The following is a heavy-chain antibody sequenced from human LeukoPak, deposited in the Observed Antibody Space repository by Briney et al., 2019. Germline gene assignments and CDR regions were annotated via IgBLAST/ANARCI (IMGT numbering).Heavy chain of an antibody. D-gene: IGHD2-2*02. CDR1: GGSISSYY. Sequence: SETLSLTCTVSGGSISSYYWSWIRQPPGKGLEWIGYIYYSGSTNYNPSLKSRVTISVDTSKNQFSLKLSSVTAADTAVYYCASSSGCSSTSCYRDLDYWGQGTLVTVSS. V-gene: IGHV4-59*01. CDR3: ASSSGCSSTSCYRDLDY. CDR2: IYYSGST. J-gene: IGHJ4*02.